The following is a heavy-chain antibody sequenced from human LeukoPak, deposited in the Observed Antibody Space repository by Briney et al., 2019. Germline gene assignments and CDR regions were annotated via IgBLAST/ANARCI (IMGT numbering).Heavy chain of an antibody. CDR3: AREISCSSTSCYDDYYYYYGMDV. Sequence: GGSLRLSCAASGFTFSSYEMNWVRQAPGKGLEWVSYISSSGSTIYYADSVKGRFTISRDNDKNSLYLQMNSLRAEDTAVYYCAREISCSSTSCYDDYYYYYGMDVWGKGTTVTVSS. CDR1: GFTFSSYE. J-gene: IGHJ6*04. D-gene: IGHD2-2*01. V-gene: IGHV3-48*03. CDR2: ISSSGSTI.